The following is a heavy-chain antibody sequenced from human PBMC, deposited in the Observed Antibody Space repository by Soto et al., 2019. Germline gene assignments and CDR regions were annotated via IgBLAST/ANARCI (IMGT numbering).Heavy chain of an antibody. D-gene: IGHD6-19*01. CDR2: ISYDGSNK. CDR3: ARDPGSGWSSLNWFDP. CDR1: GFTFSSYA. V-gene: IGHV3-30-3*01. J-gene: IGHJ5*02. Sequence: GGSLRLSCAASGFTFSSYAMHWVRQAPGKGLEWVAVISYDGSNKYYADSVKGRFTISRDNSKNTLYLQMNSLRAEDTAVYYCARDPGSGWSSLNWFDPWGQGTLVTVSS.